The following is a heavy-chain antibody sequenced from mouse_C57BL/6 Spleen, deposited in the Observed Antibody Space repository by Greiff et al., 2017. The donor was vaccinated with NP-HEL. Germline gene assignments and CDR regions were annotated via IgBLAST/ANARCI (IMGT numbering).Heavy chain of an antibody. CDR2: IWSGGST. V-gene: IGHV2-2*01. CDR3: ARPRADDGYSSWFAY. CDR1: GFSLTSYG. D-gene: IGHD2-3*01. J-gene: IGHJ3*01. Sequence: QVHVKQSGPGLVQPSQSLSITCTVSGFSLTSYGVHWVRQSPGKGLEWLGVIWSGGSTDYNAAFISRLSISKDNSKSQVFFKMNSLQADDTAIYYCARPRADDGYSSWFAYWGQGTLVTVSA.